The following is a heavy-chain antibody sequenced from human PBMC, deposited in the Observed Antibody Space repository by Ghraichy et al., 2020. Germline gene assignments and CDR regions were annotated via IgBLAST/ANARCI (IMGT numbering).Heavy chain of an antibody. D-gene: IGHD3-22*01. J-gene: IGHJ6*02. V-gene: IGHV4-31*03. Sequence: SETLSLTCTVSGGSISSGGYYWSWIRQHPGKGLEWIGYIYHSGSTYYNPSLKSRVTMSIDTFKNQFSLKLSSVTAADTAVYYCARPSLTYYYDSSGTQYYYYGMDVWGQGTTVTVSS. CDR3: ARPSLTYYYDSSGTQYYYYGMDV. CDR2: IYHSGST. CDR1: GGSISSGGYY.